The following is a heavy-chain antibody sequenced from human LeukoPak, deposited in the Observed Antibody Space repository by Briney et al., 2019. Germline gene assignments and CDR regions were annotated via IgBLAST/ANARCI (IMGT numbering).Heavy chain of an antibody. J-gene: IGHJ4*02. V-gene: IGHV3-66*04. CDR3: AGPRIAAAGWTDY. D-gene: IGHD6-13*01. CDR1: GFTVSSNY. Sequence: GSLRLSCAASGFTVSSNYMSWVRQAPGKGLEWVSVIYSGGSTYYADSVKGRFTISRDNSKNTLYLQMNSLRAEDTAVYYCAGPRIAAAGWTDYWGQGTLVTVSS. CDR2: IYSGGST.